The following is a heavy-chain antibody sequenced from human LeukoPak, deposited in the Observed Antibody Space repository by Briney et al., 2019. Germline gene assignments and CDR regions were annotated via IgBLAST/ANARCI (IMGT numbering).Heavy chain of an antibody. J-gene: IGHJ4*02. D-gene: IGHD3-3*01. CDR1: GYSFTSYW. V-gene: IGHV5-51*01. Sequence: GESLKISCKGSGYSFTSYWIGWVRQMAGKGLEWMGIIYPGDSDTRYSPSFQGQVTISADKSISTAYLQWSSLKASDTAMYYCARLDKEGYDFWSGYYDGVYYFDYWGQGTLVTVSS. CDR3: ARLDKEGYDFWSGYYDGVYYFDY. CDR2: IYPGDSDT.